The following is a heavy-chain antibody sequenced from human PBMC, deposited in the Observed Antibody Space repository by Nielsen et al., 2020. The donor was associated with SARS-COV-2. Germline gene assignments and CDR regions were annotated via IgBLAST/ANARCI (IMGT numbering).Heavy chain of an antibody. CDR3: ASEYSGGWYYYFDY. V-gene: IGHV4-59*04. J-gene: IGHJ4*02. CDR1: GGSISSYY. Sequence: SETLSLTCTVSGGSISSYYWGWIRQPPGKGLEWIGNIHYTGSTYYNPSLKSRVTISVDTSKNQFSLKLSSVTAADTAIYYCASEYSGGWYYYFDYWGQGTLVTVSS. CDR2: IHYTGST. D-gene: IGHD6-19*01.